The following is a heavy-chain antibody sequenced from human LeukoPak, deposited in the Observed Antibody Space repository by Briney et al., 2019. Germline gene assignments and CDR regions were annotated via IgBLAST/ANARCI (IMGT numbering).Heavy chain of an antibody. V-gene: IGHV4-59*01. CDR3: ARADPYGMDV. CDR2: IYYSGST. Sequence: SVTLSLTCTVSGGSISSYYWSWIRQPPGKGLEWIGYIYYSGSTNYNPSLKSRVTISVDTSKNQFSLKLSSVTAADTAVYYCARADPYGMDVWGQGTTVTVSS. J-gene: IGHJ6*02. CDR1: GGSISSYY.